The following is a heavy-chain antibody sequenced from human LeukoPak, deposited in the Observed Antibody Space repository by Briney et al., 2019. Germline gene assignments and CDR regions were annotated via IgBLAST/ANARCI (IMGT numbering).Heavy chain of an antibody. V-gene: IGHV4-39*01. CDR3: ARRGETHY. CDR1: GCSISSSSYY. J-gene: IGHJ4*02. Sequence: PSETLSLTCTVSGCSISSSSYYWGWIRQPPGKGLEWIGSIYYCGSTYYNPSLKSRVNISEDTSKNQSSLKLSALTGADTAVYSRARRGETHYWGQGTVDSVSS. CDR2: IYYCGST.